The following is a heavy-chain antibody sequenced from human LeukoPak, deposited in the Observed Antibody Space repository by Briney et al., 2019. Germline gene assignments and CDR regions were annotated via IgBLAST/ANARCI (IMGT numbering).Heavy chain of an antibody. CDR3: AREGYDSSGYYFDY. J-gene: IGHJ4*02. Sequence: GGSLRLSCAASGFTFSSSEMNWVRQAPGKGLVWLSYISSSSSTIYYADSVKGRFTISRDNAKNSLYLQMNSLRAEDTALYYCAREGYDSSGYYFDYWGQGTLVTVSS. CDR1: GFTFSSSE. CDR2: ISSSSSTI. V-gene: IGHV3-48*01. D-gene: IGHD3-22*01.